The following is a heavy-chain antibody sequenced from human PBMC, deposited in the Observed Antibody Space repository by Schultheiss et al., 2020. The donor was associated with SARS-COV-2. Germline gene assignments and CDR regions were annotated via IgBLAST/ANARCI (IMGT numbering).Heavy chain of an antibody. Sequence: SETLSLTCAVYGGSFSGYYWSWIRQPPGKGLEWIGEINHSGSTKYNPSLKSRVTISVDTSKNQFSLKLSSVTAADTAVYYCARAPMVQGVIGFDYWGQGTLVTVSS. CDR3: ARAPMVQGVIGFDY. CDR1: GGSFSGYY. D-gene: IGHD3-10*01. V-gene: IGHV4-34*01. CDR2: INHSGST. J-gene: IGHJ4*02.